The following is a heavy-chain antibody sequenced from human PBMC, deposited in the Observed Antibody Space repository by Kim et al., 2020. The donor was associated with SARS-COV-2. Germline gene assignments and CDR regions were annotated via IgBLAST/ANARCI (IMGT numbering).Heavy chain of an antibody. CDR1: GGSISSSSYY. D-gene: IGHD5-18*01. CDR3: ARQDAGPMTAMVRVGY. J-gene: IGHJ4*02. CDR2: IYYSGST. Sequence: SETLSLTCTVSGGSISSSSYYWGWIRQPPGKGLEWIGSIYYSGSTYYNPSLKSRVTISVDTSKNQFSLKLSSVTAADTAVYYCARQDAGPMTAMVRVGYWDQGNLVTVSS. V-gene: IGHV4-39*01.